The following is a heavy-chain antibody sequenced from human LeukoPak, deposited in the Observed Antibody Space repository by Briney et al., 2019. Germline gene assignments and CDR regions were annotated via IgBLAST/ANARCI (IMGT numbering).Heavy chain of an antibody. V-gene: IGHV1-3*01. CDR2: INAGNGNT. CDR1: GYTFTTYA. CDR3: ARDPIGSRWPYYFDY. J-gene: IGHJ4*02. Sequence: ASVKVSCKASGYTFTTYAMHWVRQAPGQRLEWMGWINAGNGNTKYSQKFQARVTITRDTSASTAYMELSSLRSEDAAVYYCARDPIGSRWPYYFDYWGQGTLVTVSS. D-gene: IGHD2-15*01.